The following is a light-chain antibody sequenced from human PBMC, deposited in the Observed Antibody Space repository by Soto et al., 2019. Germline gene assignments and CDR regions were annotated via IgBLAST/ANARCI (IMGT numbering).Light chain of an antibody. J-gene: IGKJ5*01. CDR3: QQYETSPIT. CDR1: QFVSSRS. Sequence: EIVLTQSPGPLSLSPGESATLLCRASQFVSSRSLAWYQQKPGQAPRLLIYSVSTRATGIPDRFSGSGSGTDFTLTITPLEPEDFALYFCQQYETSPITFGQGTRLDIK. CDR2: SVS. V-gene: IGKV3-20*01.